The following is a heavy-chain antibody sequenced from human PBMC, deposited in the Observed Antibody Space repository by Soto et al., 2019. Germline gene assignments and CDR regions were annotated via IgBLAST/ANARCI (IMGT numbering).Heavy chain of an antibody. CDR3: AIDCYHCIVTCCYGWAAHYCYVY. J-gene: IGHJ4*02. CDR2: FNPSGGST. Sequence: ASVKVSCKASGYTFTSYYMHWVRQAPGQGLEWMGIFNPSGGSTSSAQKFQGRVTMTRDTSTSTVYMELSSLRSEDTAVYYCAIDCYHCIVTCCYGWAAHYCYVYSCQGTLVTDPS. V-gene: IGHV1-46*01. CDR1: GYTFTSYY. D-gene: IGHD2-15*01.